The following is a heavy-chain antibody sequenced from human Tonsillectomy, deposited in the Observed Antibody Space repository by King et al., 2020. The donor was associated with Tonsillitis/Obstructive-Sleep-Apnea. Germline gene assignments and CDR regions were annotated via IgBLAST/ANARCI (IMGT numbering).Heavy chain of an antibody. CDR2: RKHDGREK. Sequence: VQLVESGGGLVQPGGSLRLSCAASGFTFSGYWMSWVRQAPGKGLEWVANRKHDGREKYYVDSVKGRFTISRDNAKNSLYLQMNSLRAEDTAVFFCAREYCSGNSCYRIFDCWGQGTLVTVSS. J-gene: IGHJ4*02. CDR1: GFTFSGYW. CDR3: AREYCSGNSCYRIFDC. V-gene: IGHV3-7*04. D-gene: IGHD2-15*01.